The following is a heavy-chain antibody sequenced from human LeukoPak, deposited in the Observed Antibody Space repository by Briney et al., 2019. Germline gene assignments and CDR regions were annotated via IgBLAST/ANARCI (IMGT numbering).Heavy chain of an antibody. CDR1: GGSFSGYY. CDR3: ARRETLLWFGAFPEYYFDY. V-gene: IGHV4-34*01. CDR2: INHSGST. J-gene: IGHJ4*02. Sequence: KASETLSLTCAVYGGSFSGYYWSWIRQPPGKGLEWIGEINHSGSTNYNPSLKSRVTISVDTSKNQFSLKLSSVTAADTAVYYCARRETLLWFGAFPEYYFDYWGQGTLVTVSS. D-gene: IGHD3-10*01.